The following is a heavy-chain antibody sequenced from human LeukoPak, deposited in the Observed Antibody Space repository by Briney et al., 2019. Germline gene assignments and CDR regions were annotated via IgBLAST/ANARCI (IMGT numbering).Heavy chain of an antibody. Sequence: VKLSCKASGPTFSTYATMWVRQAPGHGLEWMGRIIPILGIANYAQKFQGRVTITADKSTSTAYMELSSLRSEDTAVYYGARVGGSSSYFDYWGQGTLVTVSS. CDR2: IIPILGIA. CDR3: ARVGGSSSYFDY. J-gene: IGHJ4*02. V-gene: IGHV1-69*04. D-gene: IGHD6-13*01. CDR1: GPTFSTYA.